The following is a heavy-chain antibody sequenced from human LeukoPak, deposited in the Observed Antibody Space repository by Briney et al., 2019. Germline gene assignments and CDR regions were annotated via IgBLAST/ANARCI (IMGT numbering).Heavy chain of an antibody. CDR3: SKTSLSDSSGHYYYMDV. J-gene: IGHJ6*03. V-gene: IGHV3-30*04. D-gene: IGHD3-3*01. CDR1: GFTLSSYA. CDR2: TRFDGTHQ. Sequence: GGSLRLSCAASGFTLSSYAMHWVRQAPGKGLEWVAFTRFDGTHQYYADSMKGRFTISRDNSKNTVYLQIYSLTPDDTAVYFCSKTSLSDSSGHYYYMDVWGKGTTVTISS.